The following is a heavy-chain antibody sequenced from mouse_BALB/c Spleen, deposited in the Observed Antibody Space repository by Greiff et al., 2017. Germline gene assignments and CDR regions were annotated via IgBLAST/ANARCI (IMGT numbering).Heavy chain of an antibody. Sequence: QVHVKQSGPGLVAPSQSLSITCTVSGFSLTGYGVNWVRQPPGKGLEWLGMIWGDGSTDYNSALKSRLSISKDNSKSQVFLKMNSLQTDDTARYYCAREGGNYAYYFDDWGEGTTLTVSS. CDR2: IWGDGST. J-gene: IGHJ2*01. CDR1: GFSLTGYG. CDR3: AREGGNYAYYFDD. D-gene: IGHD2-1*01. V-gene: IGHV2-6-7*01.